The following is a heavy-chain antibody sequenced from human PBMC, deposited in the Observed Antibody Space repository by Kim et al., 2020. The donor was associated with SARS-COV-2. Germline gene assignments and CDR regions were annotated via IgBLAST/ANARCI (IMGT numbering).Heavy chain of an antibody. Sequence: GGSLRLSCAASGFTFSSYGMHWVRQAPGKGLEWVAVIWYDGSNKYYADSVKGRFTISRDNSKNTLYLQMNSLRAEDTAVYYCARDAQTYYDFWSGYYGLDAWGQGTTVTVSS. CDR3: ARDAQTYYDFWSGYYGLDA. V-gene: IGHV3-33*01. D-gene: IGHD3-3*01. J-gene: IGHJ6*02. CDR2: IWYDGSNK. CDR1: GFTFSSYG.